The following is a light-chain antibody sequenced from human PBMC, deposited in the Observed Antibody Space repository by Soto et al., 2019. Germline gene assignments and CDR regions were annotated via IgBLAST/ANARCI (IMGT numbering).Light chain of an antibody. CDR3: SSTTYYGSLI. CDR2: DVS. V-gene: IGLV2-18*02. J-gene: IGLJ2*01. Sequence: QSVLTQPPSVSGSPGQSVTISCTGSNSDIGAYNRVSWYQQPPGTAPKLMIFDVSNRPSGVPDRFSGSKSGNTASLTISGLQAEDEADYYCSSTTYYGSLIFGGGTKLTVL. CDR1: NSDIGAYNR.